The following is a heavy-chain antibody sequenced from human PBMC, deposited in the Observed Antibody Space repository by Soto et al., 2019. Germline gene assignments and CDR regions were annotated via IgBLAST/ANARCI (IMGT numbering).Heavy chain of an antibody. D-gene: IGHD2-2*01. V-gene: IGHV3-7*05. CDR2: IKQDGSEK. J-gene: IGHJ4*02. Sequence: EVQLVESGGGLVQSGGSLRLSCVASGFTFSSYWMSWVRQGPGKGPEWVANIKQDGSEKYYVDSVKGRFTISRDNAKNSLYLQMTSLRAEDTAVYHCAKSLSAIPGDSWGQGTLVTVSS. CDR3: AKSLSAIPGDS. CDR1: GFTFSSYW.